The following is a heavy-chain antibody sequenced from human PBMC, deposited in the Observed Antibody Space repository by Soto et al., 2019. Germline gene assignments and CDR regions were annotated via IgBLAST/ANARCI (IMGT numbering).Heavy chain of an antibody. CDR2: ITYDGSNK. CDR3: AKDRVGYSYGYDY. D-gene: IGHD5-18*01. V-gene: IGHV3-30*18. Sequence: GGSLRLSCAASGFTFSSYGMHWVRQAPGKGLEWVAVITYDGSNKYYADSVKGRFTISRDNSKNTLDLQMNSLRAEDTAVYYCAKDRVGYSYGYDYWGQGTLVTVSS. CDR1: GFTFSSYG. J-gene: IGHJ4*02.